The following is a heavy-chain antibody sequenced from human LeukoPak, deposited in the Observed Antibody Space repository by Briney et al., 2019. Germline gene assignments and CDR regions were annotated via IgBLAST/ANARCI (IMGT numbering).Heavy chain of an antibody. D-gene: IGHD4-17*01. V-gene: IGHV1-2*02. Sequence: ASVKVSCKASGYTFTGYYLHWVRQAPGQGLEWMGWINPNSGGTNSAQKFQGRVTMTRDTSISTAYMELSRLTSDDTAVYYCARDPAPYGDYAADYWGQGTLVTVS. CDR1: GYTFTGYY. CDR3: ARDPAPYGDYAADY. CDR2: INPNSGGT. J-gene: IGHJ4*02.